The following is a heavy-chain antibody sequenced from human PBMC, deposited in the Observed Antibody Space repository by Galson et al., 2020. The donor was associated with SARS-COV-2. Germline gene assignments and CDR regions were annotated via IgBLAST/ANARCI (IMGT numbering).Heavy chain of an antibody. CDR2: INHSGST. V-gene: IGHV4-34*01. CDR1: GGSFSGYY. Sequence: ETSETLSLTCAVYGGSFSGYYWSWIRQPPGKGLEWIGEINHSGSTNYNPSLKSRVTISVDTSKNQFSLKLSSVTAADTAVYYCARADTVTTFYYYYGMDVWGQGTTVTVSS. CDR3: ARADTVTTFYYYYGMDV. J-gene: IGHJ6*02. D-gene: IGHD4-4*01.